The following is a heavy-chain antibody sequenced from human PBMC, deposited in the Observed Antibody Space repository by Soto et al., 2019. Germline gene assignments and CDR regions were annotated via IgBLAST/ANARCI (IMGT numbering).Heavy chain of an antibody. J-gene: IGHJ4*02. V-gene: IGHV4-34*01. Sequence: PSETLSLTCAVYGGSFSGYYWSWIRQPPGKGLEWIGEINHSGSTNYNPSLKSRVTISVDTSKNQFSLKLSSVTADDTAVYYCARDAPSNYFDYWGQGTLVTVSS. CDR2: INHSGST. CDR1: GGSFSGYY. D-gene: IGHD2-2*01. CDR3: ARDAPSNYFDY.